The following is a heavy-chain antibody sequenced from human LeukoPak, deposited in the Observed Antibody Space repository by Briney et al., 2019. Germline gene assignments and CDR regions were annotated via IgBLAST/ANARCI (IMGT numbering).Heavy chain of an antibody. V-gene: IGHV4-34*01. D-gene: IGHD2-2*01. CDR2: INHSGST. CDR1: GGSFSGDH. CDR3: ARSYAHDY. Sequence: SETLSLTCAVYGGSFSGDHWSWIRQPPGKGLEWIGEINHSGSTNYNSSLKSRVTISVDTSKNQFSLKLSSVTAADTAVYYCARSYAHDYWGQGTLVTVSS. J-gene: IGHJ4*02.